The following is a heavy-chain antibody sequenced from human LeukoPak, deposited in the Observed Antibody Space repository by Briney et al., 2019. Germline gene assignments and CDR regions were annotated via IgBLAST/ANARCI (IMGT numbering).Heavy chain of an antibody. CDR2: IIPTFGTA. CDR3: ARDLTMVRGARYRPYNWFDP. D-gene: IGHD3-10*01. J-gene: IGHJ5*02. V-gene: IGHV1-69*13. Sequence: ASVKVSCKASRGTFSSYATGWVRQAPGQGLEWMGGIIPTFGTANYAQKFQGRVTISADESTSTAYMELSSLRSEDTAVYYCARDLTMVRGARYRPYNWFDPWGQGTLVTVSS. CDR1: RGTFSSYA.